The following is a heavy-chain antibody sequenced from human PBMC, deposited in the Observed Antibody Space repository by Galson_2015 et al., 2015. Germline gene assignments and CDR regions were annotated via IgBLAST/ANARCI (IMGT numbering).Heavy chain of an antibody. CDR1: GFTFSSYS. Sequence: SLRLSCAASGFTFSSYSMNWVRQAPGKGLEWVSYISSSSSTIYYADSVKGRFTISRDNAKNSLYLQMNSLRDEDTAVYYCARDLRIFGATLPYFDYWGQGTLVTVSS. J-gene: IGHJ4*02. D-gene: IGHD3-3*01. CDR2: ISSSSSTI. CDR3: ARDLRIFGATLPYFDY. V-gene: IGHV3-48*02.